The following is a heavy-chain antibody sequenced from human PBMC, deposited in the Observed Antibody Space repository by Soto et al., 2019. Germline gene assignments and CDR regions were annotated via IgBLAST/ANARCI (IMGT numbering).Heavy chain of an antibody. CDR3: ARDGGTTGIDY. Sequence: PSETLSLTCTVSGGSISSYYWSWIRQPPGKGLEWIGYIYYSGSTNYNPSLKSRVTISVDTSKNQFSLKLSSVTAADTAVYYCARDGGTTGIDYWGQGTLVTVSS. CDR1: GGSISSYY. CDR2: IYYSGST. J-gene: IGHJ4*02. D-gene: IGHD1-1*01. V-gene: IGHV4-59*01.